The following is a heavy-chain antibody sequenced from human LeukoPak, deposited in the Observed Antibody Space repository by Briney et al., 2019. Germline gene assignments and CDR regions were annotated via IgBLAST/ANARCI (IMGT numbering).Heavy chain of an antibody. Sequence: PSETLSLTCTVSGGSISSYYWSWIRQPPGKGLECIGYIHYTGSTNYNPSLKSRVTISVDTSKNQFSLKLSSVTAADTAVYYCARGGRLSSSWYGFDPWGQGTLVTVSS. J-gene: IGHJ5*02. D-gene: IGHD6-13*01. CDR3: ARGGRLSSSWYGFDP. V-gene: IGHV4-59*01. CDR1: GGSISSYY. CDR2: IHYTGST.